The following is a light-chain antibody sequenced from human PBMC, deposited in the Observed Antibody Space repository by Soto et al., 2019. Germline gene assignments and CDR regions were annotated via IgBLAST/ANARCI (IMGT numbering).Light chain of an antibody. J-gene: IGKJ5*01. CDR2: AAS. Sequence: AIRMTLSPSSFSASTRDRFTITFRASQGISSYLAWYQQKPGKAPKLLIYAASTLQSGVPSRFSGSGSGTDFTLTISSLQPEDFATYFCQQCYTTPITFGQGTRLDIK. CDR3: QQCYTTPIT. V-gene: IGKV1-8*01. CDR1: QGISSY.